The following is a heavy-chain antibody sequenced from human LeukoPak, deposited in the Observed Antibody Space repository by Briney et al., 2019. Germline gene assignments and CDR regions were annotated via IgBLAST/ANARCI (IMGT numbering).Heavy chain of an antibody. CDR3: ARGYPSVVRGVIEY. CDR1: GVTFSDCY. V-gene: IGHV3-11*04. CDR2: ISNSGSSI. D-gene: IGHD3-10*01. J-gene: IGHJ4*02. Sequence: GGSLRLSCAASGVTFSDCYMSWIRQAPGKGPEWVSYISNSGSSIYYADSVRGRFTISRDNAKNSSYLQMNSLRVEDTTAYYCARGYPSVVRGVIEYWGQGTLVTVFS.